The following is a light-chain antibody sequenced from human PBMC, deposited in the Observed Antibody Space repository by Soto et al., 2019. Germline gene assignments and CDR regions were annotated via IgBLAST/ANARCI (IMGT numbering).Light chain of an antibody. CDR1: SSDVLTYDA. J-gene: IGLJ3*02. Sequence: QSALTQPASVSGSPGQSITISCTGTSSDVLTYDAVSWYQRQPGKAPKLIIYEGNKRPSGVSNRFSGPRSGNVASLTISGLQAEDEADYYCCSYVYSNSWVFGGGTKLTVL. CDR2: EGN. CDR3: CSYVYSNSWV. V-gene: IGLV2-23*01.